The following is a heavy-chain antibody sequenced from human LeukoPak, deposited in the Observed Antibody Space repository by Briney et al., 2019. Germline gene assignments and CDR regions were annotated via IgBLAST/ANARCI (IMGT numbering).Heavy chain of an antibody. V-gene: IGHV3-7*01. CDR1: GFTFSTYW. D-gene: IGHD6-13*01. Sequence: GGSLKLSCAASGFTFSTYWMSWVRQAPGKGLEWVANIKQDGSEKYYVDSVKGRFTIPRDNAKNSLYLQMNSLRAEDTAMYYCARDSAGNDYWGQGTLVTVSS. CDR2: IKQDGSEK. J-gene: IGHJ4*02. CDR3: ARDSAGNDY.